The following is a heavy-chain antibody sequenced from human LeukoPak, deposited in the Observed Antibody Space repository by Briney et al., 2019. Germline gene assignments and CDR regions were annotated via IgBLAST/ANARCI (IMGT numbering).Heavy chain of an antibody. CDR2: ISYDGSNK. CDR3: ANDQAPIAVAFTLIY. D-gene: IGHD6-19*01. Sequence: AGGSLRLSCAASGFTFSSYGMHWVRQAPGKGLEWVAVISYDGSNKYYADSVKGRFTISRDNSKNTLYLQMNSLRAEDTAVYYCANDQAPIAVAFTLIYCGGGAMVTVSS. J-gene: IGHJ4*01. CDR1: GFTFSSYG. V-gene: IGHV3-30*18.